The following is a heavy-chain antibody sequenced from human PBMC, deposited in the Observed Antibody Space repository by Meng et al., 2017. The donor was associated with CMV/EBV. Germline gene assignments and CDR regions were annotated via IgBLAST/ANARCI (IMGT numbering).Heavy chain of an antibody. Sequence: VHLVQAGAEMKKPGASVKVSCPTSGFTFSDYDIHWVRQAPGQGLEWMGWVNSNNDATNYARKFQGRVSMTRDTSISTAHMELSRLMSDDTAVYYCVRSSGWSLFDYWGQGTLVTVSS. CDR2: VNSNNDAT. CDR3: VRSSGWSLFDY. V-gene: IGHV1-2*02. D-gene: IGHD6-19*01. J-gene: IGHJ4*02. CDR1: GFTFSDYD.